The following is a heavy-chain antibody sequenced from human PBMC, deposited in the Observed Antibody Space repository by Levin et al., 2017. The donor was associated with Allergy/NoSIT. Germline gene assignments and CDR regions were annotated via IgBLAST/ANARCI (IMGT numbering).Heavy chain of an antibody. Sequence: GVSLRLSCAASGFTFSWYWMSWVRQAPGKGLEWVANIKQDGSEKYYVDSVKGRFTISRDNVKTTLYLEMNSLRAEDTSLYYCARDTGWSGVYSRVLYGMDVWGQGTTVTVSS. CDR1: GFTFSWYW. CDR2: IKQDGSEK. V-gene: IGHV3-7*01. J-gene: IGHJ6*02. CDR3: ARDTGWSGVYSRVLYGMDV. D-gene: IGHD3-3*01.